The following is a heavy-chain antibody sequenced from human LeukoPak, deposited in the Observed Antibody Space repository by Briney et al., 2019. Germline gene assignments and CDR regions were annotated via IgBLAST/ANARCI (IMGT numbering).Heavy chain of an antibody. CDR1: SGSISGYY. D-gene: IGHD2/OR15-2a*01. J-gene: IGHJ3*02. CDR2: IYSSGST. V-gene: IGHV4-4*07. Sequence: PSETLSLTCLVSSGSISGYYRSWIRQPAGKGLEWIGRIYSSGSTNYNPSLKSRVTMSLDASKNQFSLKLTSVTAADTAVYYCARGPELILPTQLFDIWGQGTMVTVSP. CDR3: ARGPELILPTQLFDI.